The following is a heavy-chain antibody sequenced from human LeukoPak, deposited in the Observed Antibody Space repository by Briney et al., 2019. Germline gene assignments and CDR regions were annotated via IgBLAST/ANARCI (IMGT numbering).Heavy chain of an antibody. CDR1: GFTFSTYN. CDR2: VGGTDGRT. J-gene: IGHJ4*01. V-gene: IGHV3-23*01. Sequence: GGSVRLSCAASGFTFSTYNMNWVRQAPGKGLEWVSAVGGTDGRTYYAAFVKGRFTIYRDNSKNTLYLQMNSLRAEDTAVYYCAKDGSYYFDYWGHGTLVTVSS. CDR3: AKDGSYYFDY.